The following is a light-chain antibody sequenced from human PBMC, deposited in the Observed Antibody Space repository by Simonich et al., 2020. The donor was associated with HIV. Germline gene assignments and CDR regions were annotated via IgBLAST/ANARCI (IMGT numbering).Light chain of an antibody. Sequence: QSALTQPASVSGSPGQSITIPCTGTSSDVGSYNLVSWYQQHPGKAPKVMIYEGSGRPSGVSNRFSGSKSDNTASLTISGLQAEDEADYYCCSYAGSRTLVFGGGTKLTVL. V-gene: IGLV2-23*01. CDR2: EGS. CDR1: SSDVGSYNL. J-gene: IGLJ2*01. CDR3: CSYAGSRTLV.